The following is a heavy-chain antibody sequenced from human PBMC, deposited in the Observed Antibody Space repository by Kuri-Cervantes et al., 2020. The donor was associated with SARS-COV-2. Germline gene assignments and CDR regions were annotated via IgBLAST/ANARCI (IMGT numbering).Heavy chain of an antibody. D-gene: IGHD1-14*01. J-gene: IGHJ6*03. CDR1: GGTFSSYA. CDR3: ARCMWGRNPDYYYYMDV. V-gene: IGHV1-69*05. CDR2: IIPIFGTA. Sequence: SVKVSCKASGGTFSSYAISWVRQAPGQGLEWMGGIIPIFGTANYAQKFQGRVTITTDESTSTAYMELSSLRSEDTAVYYCARCMWGRNPDYYYYMDVWGQGTLVTVSS.